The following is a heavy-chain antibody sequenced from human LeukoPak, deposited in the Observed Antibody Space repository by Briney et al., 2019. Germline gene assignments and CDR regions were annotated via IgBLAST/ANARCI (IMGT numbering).Heavy chain of an antibody. CDR2: INHSGNT. J-gene: IGHJ4*02. CDR3: ATFTYASGTNVG. Sequence: SETLSLTCGVSGGSSSGFFWSWIRQPPGKGLEWIGEINHSGNTNYNPSLKSRVTMSVDTSKNQFSLTLTSLTAADTAVYYCATFTYASGTNVGWGQGILVTVSS. CDR1: GGSSSGFF. D-gene: IGHD3-10*01. V-gene: IGHV4-34*01.